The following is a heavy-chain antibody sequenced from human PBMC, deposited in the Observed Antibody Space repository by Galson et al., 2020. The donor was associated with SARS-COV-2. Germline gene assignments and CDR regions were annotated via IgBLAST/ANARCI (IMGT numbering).Heavy chain of an antibody. Sequence: GESLKISCAASGFTFSSYWMTWVRQAPGKGLEWVANIRQDGNDKYYVDSVKGRFTISRDNAKNSLYLQMNSLGVEDTAVYFCARESYASGWFDYWGQGTLVTFSS. D-gene: IGHD6-19*01. CDR2: IRQDGNDK. CDR1: GFTFSSYW. V-gene: IGHV3-7*03. CDR3: ARESYASGWFDY. J-gene: IGHJ4*02.